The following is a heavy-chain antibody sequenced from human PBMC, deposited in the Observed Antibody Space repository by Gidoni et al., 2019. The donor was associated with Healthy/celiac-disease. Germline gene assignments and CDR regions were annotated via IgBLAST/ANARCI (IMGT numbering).Heavy chain of an antibody. CDR1: GFTCDDYA. CDR2: ISGNRGRI. CDR3: AKDWGWRWLKLGAFDI. Sequence: EVQLVESGGGLVQPGRSLRLSCAASGFTCDDYAMHWVRQDPGKGLEWGACISGNRGRIGYADSGKGRLTISRDNAKNALDLQMNRLREEDTAVYYCAKDWGWRWLKLGAFDIWGQGTMVTVSS. V-gene: IGHV3-9*01. D-gene: IGHD2-21*01. J-gene: IGHJ3*02.